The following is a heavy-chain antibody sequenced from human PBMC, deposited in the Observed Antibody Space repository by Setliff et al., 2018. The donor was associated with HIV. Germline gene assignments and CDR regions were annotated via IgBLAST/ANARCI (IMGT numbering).Heavy chain of an antibody. V-gene: IGHV5-51*01. CDR3: GRRDGRSMNAFEI. J-gene: IGHJ3*02. D-gene: IGHD6-13*01. CDR1: DYTFTTYW. Sequence: PGESLKISCKALDYTFTTYWIGWVRQKPGEGLEWMGIIYPDDSNIRYNPSFQSHVTISADKSIATAYLQVNDLKTSDTATYYCGRRDGRSMNAFEIWGPGTMVTVSS. CDR2: IYPDDSNI.